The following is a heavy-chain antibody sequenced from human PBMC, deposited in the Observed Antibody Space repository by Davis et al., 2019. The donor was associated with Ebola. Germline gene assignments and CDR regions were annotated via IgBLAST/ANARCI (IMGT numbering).Heavy chain of an antibody. D-gene: IGHD6-19*01. J-gene: IGHJ4*02. CDR1: GFTCSSYG. CDR2: ISYDGSKK. CDR3: ARAGSSAWTLTDY. Sequence: GESLKISCAAPGFTCSSYGMHWVRQAPGKGLEWVAVISYDGSKKYYADSVKGRVTLSRDNSKITLYLQMNSLKPEDTAVYYCARAGSSAWTLTDYWGQGTLVTVSS. V-gene: IGHV3-30-3*01.